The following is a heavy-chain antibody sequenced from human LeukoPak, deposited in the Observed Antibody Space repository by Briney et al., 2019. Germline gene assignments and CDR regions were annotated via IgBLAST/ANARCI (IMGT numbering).Heavy chain of an antibody. CDR1: RYTFTGYY. CDR3: AREPSSGYNWFDP. J-gene: IGHJ5*02. CDR2: INPNSGGT. Sequence: ASVKVSCKASRYTFTGYYMHWVRQAPGQGLEWMGWINPNSGGTNYAQKFQGRVTMTRDTSISTAYMELNRLRSDDTAVYYCAREPSSGYNWFDPWGQGTLVTVSS. V-gene: IGHV1-2*02. D-gene: IGHD3-22*01.